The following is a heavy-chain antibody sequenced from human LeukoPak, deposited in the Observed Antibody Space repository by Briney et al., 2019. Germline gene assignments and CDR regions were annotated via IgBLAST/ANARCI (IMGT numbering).Heavy chain of an antibody. CDR2: MYSGGST. J-gene: IGHJ4*02. D-gene: IGHD3-10*01. CDR1: GFTVSNNY. Sequence: PGGSLRLSCEASGFTVSNNYMSWVRQAPGKGLEWLSVMYSGGSTYYADSVKGRFTISRDNSKNTLYLQMNSLRAEDTAVYYCAKEEGSYGSAQPLDYWGQGTLVTVSS. CDR3: AKEEGSYGSAQPLDY. V-gene: IGHV3-66*02.